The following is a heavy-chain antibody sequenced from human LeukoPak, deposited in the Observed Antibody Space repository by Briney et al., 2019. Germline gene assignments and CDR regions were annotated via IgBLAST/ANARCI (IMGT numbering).Heavy chain of an antibody. J-gene: IGHJ4*02. CDR1: GFTFSSYR. CDR2: INQDGSEK. D-gene: IGHD2-2*01. V-gene: IGHV3-7*01. Sequence: GGSLRLSCAASGFTFSSYRMNWVRRAPGKGLELVAKINQDGSEKYYVDSVKGRFTISRDNAKNSLYLQMNSLRAEDTAVYYCARRRVDLKNFDYWGQGTLVTVSS. CDR3: ARRRVDLKNFDY.